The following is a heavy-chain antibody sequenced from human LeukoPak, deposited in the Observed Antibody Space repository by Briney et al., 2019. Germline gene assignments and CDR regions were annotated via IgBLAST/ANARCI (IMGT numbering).Heavy chain of an antibody. CDR1: GYTFTSYG. D-gene: IGHD3-9*01. Sequence: ASVKVSCKASGYTFTSYGISWVRQAPGQGLEWRGWISAYNGITNYAQKLQGRVTLTTDTSPSPAYMELRSLRSADTAVEYCAKDSWRYPLGAATGYYSFDIRGQGTMVTVSS. CDR2: ISAYNGIT. J-gene: IGHJ3*02. CDR3: AKDSWRYPLGAATGYYSFDI. V-gene: IGHV1-18*01.